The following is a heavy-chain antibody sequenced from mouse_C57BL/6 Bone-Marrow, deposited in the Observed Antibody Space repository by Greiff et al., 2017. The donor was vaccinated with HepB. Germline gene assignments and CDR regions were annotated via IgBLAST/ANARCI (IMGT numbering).Heavy chain of an antibody. CDR2: IDPSDSYT. CDR3: ASWDYGSSYFDY. Sequence: QVQLQQSGAELVKPGASVKLSCKASGYTFTSYWMQWVKQRPGQGLEWIGEIDPSDSYTNYNQKFKGKATLTVDTSSSTAYMQLSSLTSEDSAVYYCASWDYGSSYFDYWGQGTTLTVSS. D-gene: IGHD1-1*01. J-gene: IGHJ2*01. CDR1: GYTFTSYW. V-gene: IGHV1-50*01.